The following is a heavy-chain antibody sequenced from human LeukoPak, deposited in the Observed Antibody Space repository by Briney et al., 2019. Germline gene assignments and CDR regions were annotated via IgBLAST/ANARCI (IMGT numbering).Heavy chain of an antibody. J-gene: IGHJ4*02. CDR1: GFTFSSYE. D-gene: IGHD2-2*01. CDR3: ARDHCSSNSCFFDY. Sequence: PGGSLRLSCAASGFTFSSYEMNWVLEAPGKGLESLSYISASGTTTYQADSVKGRFTSSSDNAKKSLYLQMNSLRAEDTAVYYCARDHCSSNSCFFDYWGQGTLVTVSP. V-gene: IGHV3-48*03. CDR2: ISASGTTT.